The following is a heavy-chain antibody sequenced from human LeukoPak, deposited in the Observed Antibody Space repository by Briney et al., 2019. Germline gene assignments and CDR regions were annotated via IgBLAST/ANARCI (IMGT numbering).Heavy chain of an antibody. CDR1: GYSIISSYY. CDR3: ARGDNGSGSYHFDY. Sequence: PSETLSLTCTVSGYSIISSYYWAWIRQPPGKGLEWIGSIHHSGGTFYNSSLKSRVTISVDTSKKQFSLRLTSVTAADTAVYYCARGDNGSGSYHFDYWGQGTLVTASS. J-gene: IGHJ4*02. D-gene: IGHD1-26*01. V-gene: IGHV4-38-2*02. CDR2: IHHSGGT.